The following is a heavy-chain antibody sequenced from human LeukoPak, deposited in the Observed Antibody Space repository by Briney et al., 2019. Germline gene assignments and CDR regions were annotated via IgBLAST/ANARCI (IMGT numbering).Heavy chain of an antibody. J-gene: IGHJ5*02. CDR1: GYTFTSYG. Sequence: ASVKVSCKASGYTFTSYGISWVRQAPGQGLEWMGWISAYNGNTNYAQKLQGRVTMTTDTSTSTAYMELRSLRSDDTAVYYCARDRRWYTAGWFDPWGQGTLVTVSS. CDR3: ARDRRWYTAGWFDP. V-gene: IGHV1-18*01. CDR2: ISAYNGNT. D-gene: IGHD2-15*01.